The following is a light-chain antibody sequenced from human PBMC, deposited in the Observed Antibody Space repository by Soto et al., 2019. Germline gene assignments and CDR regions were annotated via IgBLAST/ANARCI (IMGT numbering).Light chain of an antibody. CDR3: QQRSNWRLT. CDR2: DAS. CDR1: QSVGRNY. Sequence: EIVLTQSPGTLSLSPGESATLSCRASQSVGRNYLAWFQHKPDQAPRLLIYDASNRATGIPARFSGSGSGTDFTLTISSLEPEDFAVYYCQQRSNWRLTFGGGTKVEIK. V-gene: IGKV3-11*01. J-gene: IGKJ4*01.